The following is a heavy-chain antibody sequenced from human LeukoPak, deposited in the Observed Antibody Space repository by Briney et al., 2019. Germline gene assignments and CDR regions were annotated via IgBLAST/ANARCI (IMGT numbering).Heavy chain of an antibody. CDR1: GGSITSGGYS. J-gene: IGHJ4*02. Sequence: SQTLSLTCAVSGGSITSGGYSWSWNRQPPGKGLEWIGYIYHSGNTYYNPSLRSRVTISVDTSKDQFSLKLSSVTAADTAVYYCARDRGYGVNYFDYWGQGTLVSVAS. D-gene: IGHD5-12*01. CDR2: IYHSGNT. V-gene: IGHV4-30-2*01. CDR3: ARDRGYGVNYFDY.